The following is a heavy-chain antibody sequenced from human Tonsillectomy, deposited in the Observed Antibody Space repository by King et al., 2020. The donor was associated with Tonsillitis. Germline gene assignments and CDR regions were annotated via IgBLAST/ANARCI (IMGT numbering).Heavy chain of an antibody. CDR3: AKEIYDSSGYYSDY. J-gene: IGHJ4*02. Sequence: VQLVESGGGLVQPGGSLRLSCAASGFTFSSYALTLFRQAPGKGLEWVSAISGSGGITYYADSVKGRFTISRDNSKNTLFLQMNSLRAEDTAVYYCAKEIYDSSGYYSDYWGQGTLVIVSS. CDR2: ISGSGGIT. V-gene: IGHV3-23*04. CDR1: GFTFSSYA. D-gene: IGHD3-22*01.